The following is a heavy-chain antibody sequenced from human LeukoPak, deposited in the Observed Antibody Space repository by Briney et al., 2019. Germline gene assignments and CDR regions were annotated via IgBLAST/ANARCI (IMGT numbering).Heavy chain of an antibody. J-gene: IGHJ3*02. D-gene: IGHD4-17*01. CDR3: AKGRDYGDTKDAFDI. V-gene: IGHV3-23*01. CDR2: ISGSGGST. Sequence: GGSLRLSCAASGFTFSTYAMSWVRQAPGKGLEWVSAISGSGGSTYYADSVKGRFTISRDNSKNTLYLQMNSLRAQDTAVYYCAKGRDYGDTKDAFDIWGQGTMVTVSS. CDR1: GFTFSTYA.